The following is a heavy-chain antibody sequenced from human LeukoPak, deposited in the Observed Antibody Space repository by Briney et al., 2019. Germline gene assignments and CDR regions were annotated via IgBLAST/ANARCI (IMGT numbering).Heavy chain of an antibody. CDR3: ARQYCSGGSCYLVDY. CDR1: GGSISSSSYY. V-gene: IGHV4-39*01. Sequence: SETLSLTCTVSGGSISSSSYYWGWIRQPPGKGLEWIGSIYYSGSTYYNPSLKSRVTISVDTSKNQFSLKLSSVTAADTAVYYCARQYCSGGSCYLVDYWGQGTLVTVSS. J-gene: IGHJ4*02. CDR2: IYYSGST. D-gene: IGHD2-15*01.